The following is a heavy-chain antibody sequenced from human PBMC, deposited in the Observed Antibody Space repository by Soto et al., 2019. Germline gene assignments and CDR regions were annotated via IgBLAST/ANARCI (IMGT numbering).Heavy chain of an antibody. J-gene: IGHJ6*02. Sequence: SETLSLTCAVYGGSFSGYYWSWIRQPPGKGLEWIGEINHSGSTNYNPSLKSRVTISVDTSKNQFSLKLSSVTAADTAVYYCARGRGYNYLYYYYGMDVWGQGATVTVSS. D-gene: IGHD5-12*01. V-gene: IGHV4-34*01. CDR3: ARGRGYNYLYYYYGMDV. CDR2: INHSGST. CDR1: GGSFSGYY.